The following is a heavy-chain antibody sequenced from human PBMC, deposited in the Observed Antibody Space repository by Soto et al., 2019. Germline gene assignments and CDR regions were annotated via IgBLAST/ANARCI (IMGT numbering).Heavy chain of an antibody. J-gene: IGHJ6*02. Sequence: EVQLVESGGGLVKPGGSLRLSCAASGFTFSNAWMSWVRQAPGKGLEWVGRIKSKTDGGTTDYAAPVKGRFTISRDDSKNTLYLQMNSLRAEDTAVYYCAKDDRTYSGWTAHYYYYGMDVWGQGTTVTVSS. CDR3: AKDDRTYSGWTAHYYYYGMDV. V-gene: IGHV3-15*01. CDR2: IKSKTDGGTT. CDR1: GFTFSNAW. D-gene: IGHD6-19*01.